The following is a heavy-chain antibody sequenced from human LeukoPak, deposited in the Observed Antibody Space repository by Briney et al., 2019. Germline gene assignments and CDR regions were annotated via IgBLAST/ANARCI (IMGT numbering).Heavy chain of an antibody. V-gene: IGHV3-33*01. CDR1: GFTFSSYG. J-gene: IGHJ4*02. CDR2: IWYDGSNK. Sequence: PGRSLRLSCAASGFTFSSYGMHWVRQAPGKGLEWVAVIWYDGSNKYYADSVKGRFTISRDNSKNTLYLQMNSLRAEDTAVYYCARDVKVNYGGNYSDYWGQGTLVTVSS. CDR3: ARDVKVNYGGNYSDY. D-gene: IGHD4-23*01.